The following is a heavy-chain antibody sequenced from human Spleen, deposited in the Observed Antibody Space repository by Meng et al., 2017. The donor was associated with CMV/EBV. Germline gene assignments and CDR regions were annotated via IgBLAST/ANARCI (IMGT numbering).Heavy chain of an antibody. CDR3: ARYGDCSSTSCYTGASYYYGMDV. CDR2: IYPGDSDT. CDR1: GYSFTSYW. V-gene: IGHV5-51*01. J-gene: IGHJ6*02. Sequence: KVSCKGSGYSFTSYWIGWVRQMPGKGLEWMGIIYPGDSDTRYSPSFQGQVTISADKSISTAYLQWSSLKASDTAMYYCARYGDCSSTSCYTGASYYYGMDVWGQGTTVTVSS. D-gene: IGHD2-2*02.